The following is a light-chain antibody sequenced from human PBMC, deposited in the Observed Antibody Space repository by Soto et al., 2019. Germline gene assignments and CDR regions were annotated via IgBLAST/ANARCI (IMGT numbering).Light chain of an antibody. V-gene: IGLV2-8*01. CDR1: SSDVGAYNY. CDR3: SSYAGSNNFEV. J-gene: IGLJ2*01. Sequence: QSALTQPPSASGSPGQSVTISCTGTSSDVGAYNYVSWYQQHPGKAPNLMIYEFNKRPSGVPDRFSGSKSGNTASLTVSGLQAEDEADYYCSSYAGSNNFEVFGGGTKLTVL. CDR2: EFN.